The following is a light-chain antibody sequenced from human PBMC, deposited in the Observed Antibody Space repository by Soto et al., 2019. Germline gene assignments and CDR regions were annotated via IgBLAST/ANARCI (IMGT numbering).Light chain of an antibody. CDR2: DVS. CDR3: SSYTSSSTLPYV. V-gene: IGLV2-14*01. Sequence: QSVLTQPASVSGSPGQSITISCTGTSSDVGGYNYVSWYQQHPGKSPKLMIYDVSNRPSGVSNRFSVSKSGNTASLTISGLQAEDEADYYCSSYTSSSTLPYVFGTGTNVTVL. CDR1: SSDVGGYNY. J-gene: IGLJ1*01.